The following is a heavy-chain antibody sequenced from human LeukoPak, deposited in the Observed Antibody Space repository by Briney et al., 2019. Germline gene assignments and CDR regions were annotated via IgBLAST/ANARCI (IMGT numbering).Heavy chain of an antibody. CDR1: GFTFSSYG. V-gene: IGHV3-30*02. CDR3: ANSGGSTSLDN. Sequence: GGSLRLSCAASGFTFSSYGMDWVRQAPGKGLEWVAFIRCDGSNKYYADSVKGRFTISRYNCKTTLYLQMKSLGAEAVSVYEYANSGGSTSLDNWGQGTMVTVSS. J-gene: IGHJ4*02. CDR2: IRCDGSNK. D-gene: IGHD3-10*01.